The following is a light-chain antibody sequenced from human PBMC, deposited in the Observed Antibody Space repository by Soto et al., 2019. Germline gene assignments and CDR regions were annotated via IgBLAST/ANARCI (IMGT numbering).Light chain of an antibody. CDR2: DTS. J-gene: IGKJ1*01. Sequence: DIQMTQSPSTLSASVGDRVTITCRASQSVSRWLAWYQQKPGNAPKLLIYDTSSLESGVPSRFSGSGSGTQLTTNITSLQLEDSETSYCQQYNSYWTVGQGTKV. CDR3: QQYNSYWT. CDR1: QSVSRW. V-gene: IGKV1-5*01.